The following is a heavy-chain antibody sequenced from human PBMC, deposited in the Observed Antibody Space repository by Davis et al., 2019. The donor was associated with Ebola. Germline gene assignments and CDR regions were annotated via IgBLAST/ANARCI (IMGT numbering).Heavy chain of an antibody. Sequence: GSLRLSCTVSGGSISSYYWSWIRQPPGKGLEWIGEINHSGSTNYNPSLKSRVNISVDTSKNQFSLKLSSVTAADTAVYYCARGPSVVGLDYWGQGTLVTVSS. D-gene: IGHD1-26*01. CDR2: INHSGST. CDR1: GGSISSYY. V-gene: IGHV4-34*01. J-gene: IGHJ4*02. CDR3: ARGPSVVGLDY.